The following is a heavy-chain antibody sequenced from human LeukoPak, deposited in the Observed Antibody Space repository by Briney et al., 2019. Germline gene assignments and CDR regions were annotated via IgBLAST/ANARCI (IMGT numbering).Heavy chain of an antibody. D-gene: IGHD3-16*01. J-gene: IGHJ4*02. V-gene: IGHV4-59*01. Sequence: PSETLSLTCAVSGVSISSYYWSWIRQPPGKGLEWIGYIYYSGSTNYNPSLRSRVTISVDTSKNQFPLKLSSVTAADTAVYYCARGSNDYVWGSYLPDYWGQGTLVTVSS. CDR1: GVSISSYY. CDR2: IYYSGST. CDR3: ARGSNDYVWGSYLPDY.